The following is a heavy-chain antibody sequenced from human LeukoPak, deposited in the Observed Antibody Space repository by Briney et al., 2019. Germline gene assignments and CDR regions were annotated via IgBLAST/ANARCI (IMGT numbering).Heavy chain of an antibody. D-gene: IGHD3-10*02. CDR3: ARGYYYVKN. CDR1: GGSFSGYY. Sequence: ASETLSLTCAVYGGSFSGYYWSWIRQPPGKGLEWIGEINHSGSTNYNPSLKSRVTISVDTSKNQFSLKLSSVTAADTAVYYCARGYYYVKNWGQGTLVTVSS. CDR2: INHSGST. J-gene: IGHJ4*02. V-gene: IGHV4-34*01.